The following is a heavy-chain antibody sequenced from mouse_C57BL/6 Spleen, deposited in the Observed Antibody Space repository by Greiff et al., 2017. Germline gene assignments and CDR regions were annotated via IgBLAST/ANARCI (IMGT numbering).Heavy chain of an antibody. CDR3: TNYYYASGDYFDY. Sequence: EVKLMESGAELVRPGASVKLSCTASGFNIKDYYMHWVKQRPEQGLEWIGRIDPEDGDTEYAPKFQGKATMTADTSSNTAYLQLSSLTSEDTAVYYCTNYYYASGDYFDYWGQGTTLTVSS. CDR1: GFNIKDYY. J-gene: IGHJ2*01. V-gene: IGHV14-1*01. D-gene: IGHD1-1*01. CDR2: IDPEDGDT.